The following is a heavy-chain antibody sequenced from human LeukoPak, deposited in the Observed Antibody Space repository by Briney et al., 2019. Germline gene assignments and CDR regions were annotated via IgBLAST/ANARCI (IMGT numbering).Heavy chain of an antibody. CDR2: IWHDGTNK. CDR1: GFTFSNYG. J-gene: IGHJ2*01. CDR3: ARFGPPNWYFDL. Sequence: GSLRLSCAASGFTFSNYGMHWVRQAPGKGLEWVAVIWHDGTNKYYADFVKGRFTISRDNSNNTLYLRMDSLSAEDTAVYYCARFGPPNWYFDLWGRGTLVTVSS. V-gene: IGHV3-33*01. D-gene: IGHD3-10*01.